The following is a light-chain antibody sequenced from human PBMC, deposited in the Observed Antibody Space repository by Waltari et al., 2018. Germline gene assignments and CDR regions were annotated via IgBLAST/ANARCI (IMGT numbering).Light chain of an antibody. J-gene: IGLJ3*02. CDR3: YSATDNNLRV. Sequence: SYELTQPSSVSVSPGQTARIPFSGDLLLTKYARWFQQRPGQAPVLVIYKDRERPSGIPERFSGSSSGTTVILTISGAQVEDEADYYCYSATDNNLRVFGGGTKLTVL. V-gene: IGLV3-27*01. CDR1: LLLTKY. CDR2: KDR.